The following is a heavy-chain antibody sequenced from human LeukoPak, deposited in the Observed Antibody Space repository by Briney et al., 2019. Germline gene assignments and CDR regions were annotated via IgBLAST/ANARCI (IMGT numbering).Heavy chain of an antibody. CDR2: ISGSVGST. CDR1: GFTFSSYA. Sequence: GGSLRLSCAASGFTFSSYAMSWVRQAPGKGLEWVSAISGSVGSTYYADSVKGRFTISRDNAKNSLYLQLHSLRAEDTAVYYCARLRFVAASGVSPFDYWGQGTLVTVSS. CDR3: ARLRFVAASGVSPFDY. D-gene: IGHD2-8*02. J-gene: IGHJ4*02. V-gene: IGHV3-23*01.